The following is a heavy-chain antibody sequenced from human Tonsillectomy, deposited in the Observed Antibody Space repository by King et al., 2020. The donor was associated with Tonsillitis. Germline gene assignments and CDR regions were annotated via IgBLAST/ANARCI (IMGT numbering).Heavy chain of an antibody. Sequence: FTLKESGPTLVKPTQTLTLTCTFSGFSLSTSGVGVGWIRQPPGKALEWLALIYWNDDKRYSPSLKSRLTITKDTSKNQVVLTMNNIDPVDTATYYSANILNSRGGGDDAFDIWGQGKMVTVSS. CDR1: GFSLSTSGVG. J-gene: IGHJ3*02. V-gene: IGHV2-5*01. CDR2: IYWNDDK. D-gene: IGHD2/OR15-2a*01. CDR3: ANILNSRGGGDDAFDI.